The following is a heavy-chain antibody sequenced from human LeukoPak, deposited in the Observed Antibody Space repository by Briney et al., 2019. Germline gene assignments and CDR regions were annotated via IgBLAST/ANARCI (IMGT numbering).Heavy chain of an antibody. CDR1: GGSISSYY. D-gene: IGHD3-3*01. CDR2: ISGSGGST. V-gene: IGHV3-23*01. J-gene: IGHJ4*02. Sequence: ETLSLTCTVSGGSISSYYWSWVRQAPGKGLEWVSAISGSGGSTYYADSVKGRFTISRDNSKNTLYLQMNSLRAEDTAVYYCANHYDFWSGKPFDYWGQGTLVTVSS. CDR3: ANHYDFWSGKPFDY.